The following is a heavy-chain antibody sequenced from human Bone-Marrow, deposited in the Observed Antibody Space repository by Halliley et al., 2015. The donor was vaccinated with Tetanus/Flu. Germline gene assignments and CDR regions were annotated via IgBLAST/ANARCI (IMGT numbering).Heavy chain of an antibody. V-gene: IGHV4-59*01. CDR3: GGDAYASSHFDY. CDR2: RGST. J-gene: IGHJ4*02. Sequence: RGSTNYNPSLERRVTLTGDSSKNQVSLRLTSVTAADPAVYYCGGDAYASSHFDYWGQGRLVTVSS. D-gene: IGHD2-8*01.